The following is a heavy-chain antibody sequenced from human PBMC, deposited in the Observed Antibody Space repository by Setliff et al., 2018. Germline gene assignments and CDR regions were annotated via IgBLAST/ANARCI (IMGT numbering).Heavy chain of an antibody. Sequence: GESLKISCAASGFTFSDYYMSWIRQAPGKGLEWVSYISSSGSTIYYADSVKGRFTISRDNAKNSLYLQMNSLRAEDTAVYYCARALGGQLGDAFDIWGQGTMVTVSS. CDR2: ISSSGSTI. D-gene: IGHD3-10*01. J-gene: IGHJ3*02. V-gene: IGHV3-11*04. CDR3: ARALGGQLGDAFDI. CDR1: GFTFSDYY.